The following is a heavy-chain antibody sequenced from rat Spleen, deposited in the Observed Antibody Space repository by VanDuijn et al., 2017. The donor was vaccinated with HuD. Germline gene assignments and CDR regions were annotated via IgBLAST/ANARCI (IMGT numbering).Heavy chain of an antibody. CDR3: ARNSLGYGSLYY. CDR1: GFTFSDYN. J-gene: IGHJ2*01. CDR2: ISYDGSST. V-gene: IGHV5-7*01. D-gene: IGHD1-3*01. Sequence: EVQLVESDGGLVQPGRSLKLSCAASGFTFSDYNMAWVRQAPKKGLEWVATISYDGSSTYYRDSVKGRFTISRDNAKSTLDLQMDSLRSEDTATYYCARNSLGYGSLYYWGQGVMVTVSS.